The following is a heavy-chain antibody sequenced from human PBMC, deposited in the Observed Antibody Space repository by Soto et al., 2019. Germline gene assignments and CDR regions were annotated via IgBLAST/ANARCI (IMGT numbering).Heavy chain of an antibody. CDR1: GGSISSYY. J-gene: IGHJ3*02. Sequence: SETLSLTCTVSGGSISSYYWSWIRQPAGKGLEWIGRIYTSGSTNYNPSLKSRVTMSVDTSKNQFSLKLSSVTAADTAVYYCARYYCSSTSCYPPDAFDIWGQGTMVTVSS. CDR3: ARYYCSSTSCYPPDAFDI. CDR2: IYTSGST. V-gene: IGHV4-4*07. D-gene: IGHD2-2*01.